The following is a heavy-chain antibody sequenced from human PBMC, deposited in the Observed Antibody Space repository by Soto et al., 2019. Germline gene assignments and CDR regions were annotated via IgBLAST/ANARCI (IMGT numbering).Heavy chain of an antibody. V-gene: IGHV4-31*03. Sequence: QVQLQASGPGLVKPSQTLSLTCTVSGGSIDHNGYSWTWIRQRPGGGLEWLGSNNYRADTYYTPALQSRLTMSLDTSENQFSLLLTSVTAADTGLYYCARGGSGWKALNYFDSWGQGILVTVSS. D-gene: IGHD6-19*01. CDR3: ARGGSGWKALNYFDS. CDR2: NNYRADT. J-gene: IGHJ4*02. CDR1: GGSIDHNGYS.